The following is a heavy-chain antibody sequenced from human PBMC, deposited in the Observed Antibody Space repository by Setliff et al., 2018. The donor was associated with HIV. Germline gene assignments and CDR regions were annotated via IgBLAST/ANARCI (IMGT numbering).Heavy chain of an antibody. Sequence: PSETLSLTCTVSGGSISSSSYYWGWIRQPPGKGLEWIGSIYFSGSTYYNPSLKSRVTISVDTSKNQFSLKLSSVTAADTAVYYCARPRYTYGTPPAFDIWGRGTVVT. V-gene: IGHV4-39*01. D-gene: IGHD5-18*01. CDR3: ARPRYTYGTPPAFDI. J-gene: IGHJ3*02. CDR2: IYFSGST. CDR1: GGSISSSSYY.